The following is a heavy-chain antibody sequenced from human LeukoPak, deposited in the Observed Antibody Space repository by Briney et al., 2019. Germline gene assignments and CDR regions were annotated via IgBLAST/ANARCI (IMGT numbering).Heavy chain of an antibody. CDR2: INPNSGGT. V-gene: IGHV1-2*02. CDR3: ARVPVAGTVEYYFDY. D-gene: IGHD6-19*01. Sequence: ASVKVSCKASGYTFTSYAMNWVRQAPGQGLEWMGWINPNSGGTNYAQKFQGRATMTRDTSISTAYMELSRLRSDDTAVYYCARVPVAGTVEYYFDYWGQGTLVTVSS. CDR1: GYTFTSYA. J-gene: IGHJ4*02.